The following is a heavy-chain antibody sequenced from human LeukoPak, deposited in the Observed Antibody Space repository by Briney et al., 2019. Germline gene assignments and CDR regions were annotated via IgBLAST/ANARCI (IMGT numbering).Heavy chain of an antibody. Sequence: SSETLSLTCTVSGGSISSSSYYWGWIRQPPGKGLEWIGSIYYSGSTYYNPSLKSRVPISVDTSKNQFSLKLSSVTAADTAVYYCARDLVGATTIDYWGQGTLVTVSS. D-gene: IGHD1-26*01. CDR1: GGSISSSSYY. CDR3: ARDLVGATTIDY. CDR2: IYYSGST. J-gene: IGHJ4*02. V-gene: IGHV4-39*07.